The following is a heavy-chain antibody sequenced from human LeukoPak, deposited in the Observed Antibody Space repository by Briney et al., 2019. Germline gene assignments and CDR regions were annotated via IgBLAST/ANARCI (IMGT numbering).Heavy chain of an antibody. V-gene: IGHV4-59*01. J-gene: IGHJ6*02. CDR3: ARDRGIAVAGPYPYYYGMDV. CDR2: IYYSGST. Sequence: PSETLSLTCTVSGGSISSYYWSWIRQPPGKGLEWIGYIYYSGSTNHNPSLKSRVIISVDTSKNQFSLKLSSVTAADTAVYYCARDRGIAVAGPYPYYYGMDVWGQGTTVTVSS. CDR1: GGSISSYY. D-gene: IGHD6-19*01.